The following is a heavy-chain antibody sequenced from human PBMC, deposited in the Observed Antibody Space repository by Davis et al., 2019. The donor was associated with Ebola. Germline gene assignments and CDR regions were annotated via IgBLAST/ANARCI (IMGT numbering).Heavy chain of an antibody. V-gene: IGHV1-69*04. J-gene: IGHJ4*02. Sequence: AASVKVSCKASGGTFSSYAISWVRQAPGQGLEWMGRIIPILGIANYAQKFQGRVTITADKSTSTAYMELSSLRSEDTAVYYCARSVASSGTHELDYWGQGTLVTVSS. CDR2: IIPILGIA. D-gene: IGHD1-26*01. CDR3: ARSVASSGTHELDY. CDR1: GGTFSSYA.